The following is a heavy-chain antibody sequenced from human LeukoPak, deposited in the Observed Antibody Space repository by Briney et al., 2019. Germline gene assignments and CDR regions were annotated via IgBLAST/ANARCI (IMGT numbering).Heavy chain of an antibody. CDR3: AKQIHNAFDL. CDR1: GRSFSGYL. J-gene: IGHJ3*01. Sequence: SETLSPTCAVYGRSFSGYLWIWVRQPPGKGLEWVGEINHSGNTNYNPSLESRVTISVDTSKNQLSLKLTSVTAADTAVYYCAKQIHNAFDLWGQGTMVTVSS. CDR2: INHSGNT. D-gene: IGHD1/OR15-1a*01. V-gene: IGHV4-34*01.